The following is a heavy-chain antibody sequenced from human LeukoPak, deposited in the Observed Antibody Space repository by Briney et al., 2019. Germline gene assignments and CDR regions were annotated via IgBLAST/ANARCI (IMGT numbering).Heavy chain of an antibody. CDR2: IYYSGST. CDR1: GGSISSYY. D-gene: IGHD3-3*01. CDR3: ARGSPYYDFWSGYYTGGWFDP. V-gene: IGHV4-59*01. J-gene: IGHJ5*02. Sequence: PSETLSLTCTVSGGSISSYYWSWIRQPPGKGLEWIGYIYYSGSTNYNPSLKSRVTISVDTSKNQFSLKLSSVTAADTAVYYCARGSPYYDFWSGYYTGGWFDPWGQGTLVTVSS.